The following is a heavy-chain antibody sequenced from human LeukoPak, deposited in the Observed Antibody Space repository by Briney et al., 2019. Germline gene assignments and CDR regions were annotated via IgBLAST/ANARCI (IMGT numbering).Heavy chain of an antibody. J-gene: IGHJ4*02. CDR2: ISSSSSTI. V-gene: IGHV3-48*01. CDR1: GFTFSSYS. Sequence: GGSLRLSCAASGFTFSSYSMNWVRQAPGKGLEWVSYISSSSSTIYYADSVKGRFTISRDNAKNSLYLPMNSLRAEDTAVYYCAGSPLYDFCSGYSYFDYWGQGTLVTVSS. D-gene: IGHD3-3*01. CDR3: AGSPLYDFCSGYSYFDY.